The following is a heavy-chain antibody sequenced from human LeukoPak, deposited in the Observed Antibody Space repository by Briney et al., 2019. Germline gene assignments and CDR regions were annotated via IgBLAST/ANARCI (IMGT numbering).Heavy chain of an antibody. V-gene: IGHV3-53*01. J-gene: IGHJ4*02. CDR3: AKVKGWYGEGYFDY. CDR2: LYPDGRT. CDR1: GFAVSSNY. D-gene: IGHD3-10*01. Sequence: GGSLRLSCAASGFAVSSNYMNWVRQAPAKGLEWVSVLYPDGRTYYGDSVKGRFTISKDISKNTLFLQMTSLRAEDTAVYYCAKVKGWYGEGYFDYWGQGNLVTVSS.